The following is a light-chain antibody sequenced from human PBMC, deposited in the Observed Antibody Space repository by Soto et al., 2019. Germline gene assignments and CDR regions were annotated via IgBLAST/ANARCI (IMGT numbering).Light chain of an antibody. CDR3: QQYGSSLFT. CDR2: GAS. J-gene: IGKJ2*01. V-gene: IGKV3-20*01. CDR1: QSVTSSY. Sequence: ETVLTQSPGTLSLSPGETGTLSCRASQSVTSSYLAWYQQKPDQAPRLLIYGASNRATGIQDRFSGSGYGTDFTLTISRLEPEDFAVYYCQQYGSSLFTFGQGTKLEIK.